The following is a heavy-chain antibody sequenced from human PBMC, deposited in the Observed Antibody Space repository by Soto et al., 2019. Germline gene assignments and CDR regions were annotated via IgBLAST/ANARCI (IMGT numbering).Heavy chain of an antibody. CDR3: ARATVLITPNGFDP. V-gene: IGHV1-18*01. CDR1: GYTFTSYG. CDR2: ISTYNGNT. D-gene: IGHD3-16*01. J-gene: IGHJ5*02. Sequence: QVHLVQSGGEVKKPGASVKVSCKASGYTFTSYGITWVRQAPGQGLEYLGWISTYNGNTDFAPKVQNRVTLTTDTTTSTAYMELRGLRPDATAVYCCARATVLITPNGFDPWGQGTLVTVSS.